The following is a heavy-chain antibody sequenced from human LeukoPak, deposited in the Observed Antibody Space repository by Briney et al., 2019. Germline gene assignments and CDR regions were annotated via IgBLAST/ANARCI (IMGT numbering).Heavy chain of an antibody. Sequence: GASVKVSCKASGGTFSSYAISWVRQAPGQGLEWMGGIIPIFGTANYAQKFQGRVTITADESTSTAYMELSSLRSEDTAVYYRARAPRGHGGAMGNYELWGQGTLVTVSS. CDR3: ARAPRGHGGAMGNYEL. V-gene: IGHV1-69*13. CDR2: IIPIFGTA. D-gene: IGHD1-7*01. CDR1: GGTFSSYA. J-gene: IGHJ4*02.